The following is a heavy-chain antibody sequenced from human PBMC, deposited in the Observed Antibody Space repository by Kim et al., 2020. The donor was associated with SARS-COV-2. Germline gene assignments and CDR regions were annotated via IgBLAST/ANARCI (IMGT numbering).Heavy chain of an antibody. V-gene: IGHV4-61*02. CDR1: GGSISSGSYY. J-gene: IGHJ3*02. Sequence: SETLSLTCTVSGGSISSGSYYWSWIRQPAGKGLEWIGRIYTSGSTNYNPSLKSRVTISVDTSKNQFSLKLSSVTAADTAVYYCARDSSYDYYDSSGYYVDDAFDIWGQGTMVTVSS. CDR3: ARDSSYDYYDSSGYYVDDAFDI. CDR2: IYTSGST. D-gene: IGHD3-22*01.